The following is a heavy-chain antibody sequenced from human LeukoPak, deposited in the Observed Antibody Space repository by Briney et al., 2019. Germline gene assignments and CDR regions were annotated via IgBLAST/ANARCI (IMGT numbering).Heavy chain of an antibody. CDR2: IKQDGSQK. V-gene: IGHV3-7*01. CDR3: ARDPYSSSWPYYFDY. CDR1: GFTSSSYW. Sequence: GGSLRLSCAASGFTSSSYWMSWVCQAPGKGLEWVANIKQDGSQKYYVDSVKGRFTISRDNAKNSLSLQMNSLRAEDTAVYYCARDPYSSSWPYYFDYWGQGTLVTVSS. D-gene: IGHD6-13*01. J-gene: IGHJ4*02.